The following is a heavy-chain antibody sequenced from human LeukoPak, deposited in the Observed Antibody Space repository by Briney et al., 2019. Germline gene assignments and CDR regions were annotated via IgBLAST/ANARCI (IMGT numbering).Heavy chain of an antibody. CDR2: ISGSSDKI. D-gene: IGHD2/OR15-2a*01. V-gene: IGHV3-21*01. CDR3: VRIPNSANLPNWFDP. Sequence: GGSLRLSCAASGFTFSTSPMNWVRQAPGRGLEWMSSISGSSDKIYYADSVKGRFTISRDNAKDSLYLQMNSLTAEDTAMYYCVRIPNSANLPNWFDPWGQGTLVTVSS. J-gene: IGHJ5*02. CDR1: GFTFSTSP.